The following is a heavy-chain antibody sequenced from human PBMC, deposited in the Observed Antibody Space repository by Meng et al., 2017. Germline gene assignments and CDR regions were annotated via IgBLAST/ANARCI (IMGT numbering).Heavy chain of an antibody. CDR3: ARAIAVSGTGRFDY. J-gene: IGHJ4*02. Sequence: HLVQSGGEVKKPWASVKVSCKASVYSFNTYYIHWVRQAPGQRLEWMGWINAGNSDTKYSQKLQGRVTITRDTSASTVYMEVSSLRSEDTGVYYCARAIAVSGTGRFDYWGQGTLVTVSS. D-gene: IGHD6-19*01. CDR2: INAGNSDT. V-gene: IGHV1-3*01. CDR1: VYSFNTYY.